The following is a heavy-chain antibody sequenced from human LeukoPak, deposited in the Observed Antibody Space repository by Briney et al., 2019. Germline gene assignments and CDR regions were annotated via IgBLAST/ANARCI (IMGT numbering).Heavy chain of an antibody. J-gene: IGHJ4*02. CDR1: GGSISSGGYY. CDR2: IYYSGST. D-gene: IGHD6-19*01. V-gene: IGHV4-31*03. CDR3: ARVSLKQWLTVDY. Sequence: PSETLSLTCTVSGGSISSGGYYWSWIRQHPGKGLEWIGYIYYSGSTYYNPSLKSRVTISVDTSKNQFSLKLSSVTAADTAVYYCARVSLKQWLTVDYWGQGTLVTVSS.